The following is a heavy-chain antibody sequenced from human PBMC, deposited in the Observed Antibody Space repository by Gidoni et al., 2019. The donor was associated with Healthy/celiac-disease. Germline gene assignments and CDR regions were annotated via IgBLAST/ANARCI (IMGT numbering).Heavy chain of an antibody. Sequence: QLQLQESGPGLVKPSETLSLTCTVYGGSISSSSYYWGWIRQPPGKGLEWIGSIYYSGSTYYNPSLKSRVTISVDTSKNQFSLKLSSVTAADTAVYYCARRRSGSYDYWGQGTLVTVSS. CDR3: ARRRSGSYDY. J-gene: IGHJ4*02. D-gene: IGHD1-26*01. V-gene: IGHV4-39*01. CDR1: GGSISSSSYY. CDR2: IYYSGST.